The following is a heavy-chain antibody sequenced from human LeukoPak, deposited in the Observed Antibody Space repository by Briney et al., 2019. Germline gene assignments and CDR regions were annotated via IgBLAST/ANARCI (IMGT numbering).Heavy chain of an antibody. Sequence: GGSLRLSCAASGFTFDDYAMHWVRQAPGRGLEWVSGISWNSGSIGYADSVKGRFTISRGNAKNSLYLQMNSLRAEDTALYYCAKDSGGPYGDYPHWGQGTLVTVSS. CDR2: ISWNSGSI. CDR3: AKDSGGPYGDYPH. V-gene: IGHV3-9*01. CDR1: GFTFDDYA. D-gene: IGHD4-17*01. J-gene: IGHJ1*01.